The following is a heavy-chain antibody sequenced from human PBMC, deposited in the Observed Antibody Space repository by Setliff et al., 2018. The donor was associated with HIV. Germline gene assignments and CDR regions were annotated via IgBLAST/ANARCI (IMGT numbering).Heavy chain of an antibody. CDR1: GFTFTSSA. Sequence: SVKVSCKASGFTFTSSAMQWVRQARGQRLEWIGWIVVGSGNTNYAQKFQERATITRDMSTSTAYMELSSLRSEDTAVYYCAADLGAVLWFGEFGFDPWGQGTLVTVSS. V-gene: IGHV1-58*02. CDR3: AADLGAVLWFGEFGFDP. D-gene: IGHD3-10*01. J-gene: IGHJ5*02. CDR2: IVVGSGNT.